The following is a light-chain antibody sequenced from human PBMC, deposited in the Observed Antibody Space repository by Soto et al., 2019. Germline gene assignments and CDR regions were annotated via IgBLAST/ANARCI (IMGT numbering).Light chain of an antibody. J-gene: IGKJ1*01. CDR3: QQYETFSGT. CDR2: DAS. V-gene: IGKV1-5*01. Sequence: DPATLTSRASQSVSGWLAWYQQKPGEAPKLLIYDASALPRGVPSRFSGSGSGTKFTLTIASLQPDDFATYYCQQYETFSGTFGPGTKVDIK. CDR1: QSVSGW.